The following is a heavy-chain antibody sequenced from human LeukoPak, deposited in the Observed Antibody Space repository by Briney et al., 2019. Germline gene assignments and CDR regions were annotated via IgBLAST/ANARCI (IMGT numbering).Heavy chain of an antibody. J-gene: IGHJ4*02. Sequence: PGGSLRLSCAASGFTFSSYAMSWIRQPPGKGLEWIGYIYYSGSTNYNPSLKSRVTISVDTSKNQFSLKLSSVTAADTAVYYCARAPIAAGGTETFDYWGQGTLVTVSS. CDR1: GFTFSSYA. D-gene: IGHD6-13*01. V-gene: IGHV4-59*01. CDR2: IYYSGST. CDR3: ARAPIAAGGTETFDY.